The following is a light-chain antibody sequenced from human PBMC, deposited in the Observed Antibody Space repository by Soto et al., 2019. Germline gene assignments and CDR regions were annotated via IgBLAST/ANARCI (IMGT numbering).Light chain of an antibody. CDR3: QSYDSSLSIWV. CDR2: GNS. J-gene: IGLJ3*02. V-gene: IGLV1-40*01. Sequence: QSVLTQSPSVSGAPGQRVTISCTGSSSNIGAGYDVHWYQQLPGTAPKLLIYGNSDRPSGVPDRFSGSKSGTSASLAITGLQAEDEADYYCQSYDSSLSIWVFGGGTKLTVL. CDR1: SSNIGAGYD.